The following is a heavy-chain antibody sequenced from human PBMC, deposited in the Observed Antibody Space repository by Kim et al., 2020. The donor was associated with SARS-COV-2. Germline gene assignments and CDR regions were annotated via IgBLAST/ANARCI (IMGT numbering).Heavy chain of an antibody. CDR2: YN. J-gene: IGHJ4*02. V-gene: IGHV6-1*01. CDR3: ARDRSTPFDY. Sequence: YNDYAVSVKSRITITPATSKNQFSLLLNSVTPEDTAVYYCARDRSTPFDYWGQGTLVTVSS. D-gene: IGHD2-15*01.